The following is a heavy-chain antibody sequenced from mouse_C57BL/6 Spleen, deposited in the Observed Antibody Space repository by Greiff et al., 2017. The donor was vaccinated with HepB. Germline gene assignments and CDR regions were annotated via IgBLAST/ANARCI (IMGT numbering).Heavy chain of an antibody. D-gene: IGHD1-1*01. CDR3: ARPFTVVAHWYFDV. V-gene: IGHV5-17*01. J-gene: IGHJ1*03. CDR1: GFTFSDYG. CDR2: ISSGSSTI. Sequence: EVKVVESGGGLVKPGGSLKLSCAASGFTFSDYGMHWVRQAPEKGLEWVAYISSGSSTIYYADTVKGRFTISRDNAKNTLFLQMTSLRSEDTAMYYCARPFTVVAHWYFDVWGTGTTVTVSS.